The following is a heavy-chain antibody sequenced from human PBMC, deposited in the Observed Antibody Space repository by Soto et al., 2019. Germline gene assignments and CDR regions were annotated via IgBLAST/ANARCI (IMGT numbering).Heavy chain of an antibody. Sequence: QVQLVESGGGVVQPGRPLRLSCAASGFTFSDYAMYWVRQAPGKGLEWVSVISFDGNIKYYTGSVKGRFTISRDNSKNTLHLQVNSLRTEDTALYYCARAPGHSVHSSGWQIDYWGQGTLVTVSS. D-gene: IGHD6-19*01. CDR3: ARAPGHSVHSSGWQIDY. CDR1: GFTFSDYA. CDR2: ISFDGNIK. J-gene: IGHJ4*02. V-gene: IGHV3-30-3*01.